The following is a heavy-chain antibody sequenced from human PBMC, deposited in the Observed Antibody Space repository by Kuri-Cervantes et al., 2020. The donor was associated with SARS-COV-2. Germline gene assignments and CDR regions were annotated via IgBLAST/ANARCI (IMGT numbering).Heavy chain of an antibody. CDR3: ARNPRDYGGFDP. J-gene: IGHJ5*02. CDR2: ISSSSSYI. D-gene: IGHD3-16*01. CDR1: GFTFSSYS. V-gene: IGHV3-21*01. Sequence: GESLRLSCAASGFTFSSYSMNWVRQAPGKGLEWVSSISSSSSYIYYADSVKSRFTISRDNAKNSLYLQMNSLRAEDTAVYYCARNPRDYGGFDPWGQGTLVTVSS.